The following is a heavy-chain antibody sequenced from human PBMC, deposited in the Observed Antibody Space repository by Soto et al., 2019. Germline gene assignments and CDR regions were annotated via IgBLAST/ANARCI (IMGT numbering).Heavy chain of an antibody. V-gene: IGHV3-74*01. CDR3: AREYRVPRRVIAILDY. CDR1: GFTFSSYW. D-gene: IGHD2-21*01. J-gene: IGHJ4*02. CDR2: INSDGSST. Sequence: PGGSLRLSCAASGFTFSSYWMHWVRQAPGKGLVWVSRINSDGSSTSYADSVKGRFTISRDNAKNTLYLQMNSLRAEDTAVYYRAREYRVPRRVIAILDYWGQGTLVTVSS.